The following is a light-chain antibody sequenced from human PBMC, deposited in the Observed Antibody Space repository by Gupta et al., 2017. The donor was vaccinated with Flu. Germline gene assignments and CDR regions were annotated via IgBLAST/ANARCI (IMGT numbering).Light chain of an antibody. CDR3: QQHRNWPIT. CDR2: GDS. CDR1: HRLNGA. Sequence: PGNLAVSPAERGNLYSKDKHRLNGALAWYQQKRGKAPRLLISGDSNRATGVPARFSGSGSGTDFTLTISSLQSEDFAVYYCQQHRNWPITFGGGTTVEIK. V-gene: IGKV3-15*01. J-gene: IGKJ4*01.